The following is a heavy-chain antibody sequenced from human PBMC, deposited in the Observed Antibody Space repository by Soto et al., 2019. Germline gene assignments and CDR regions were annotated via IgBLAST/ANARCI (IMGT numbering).Heavy chain of an antibody. CDR3: EKPRFGSYGRYFDY. J-gene: IGHJ4*02. CDR2: ISYDGSNK. Sequence: GGSLRLACAAPGFTFSSYRMHWVRQAAGKGLEWVAVISYDGSNKYYADSVKGRFTISRDNSKNTRYLQMNSLRAEDTAVYYCEKPRFGSYGRYFDYWGQGTLVTVSS. CDR1: GFTFSSYR. V-gene: IGHV3-30*18. D-gene: IGHD1-26*01.